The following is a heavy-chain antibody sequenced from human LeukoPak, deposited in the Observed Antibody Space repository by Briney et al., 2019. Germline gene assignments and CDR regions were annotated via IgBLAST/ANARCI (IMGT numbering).Heavy chain of an antibody. J-gene: IGHJ4*02. CDR3: ARTTLHYDYVWGSYRLGLVDY. V-gene: IGHV2-70*11. CDR2: IDWDDYK. Sequence: SGPTLVNPTQTLTLTCTFSGFSLSTSGMCVSWIRQPPGKALEWLARIDWDDYKYYSTSLKTRLTISKDTSKNQVVLTMTNMDPVDTATYYCARTTLHYDYVWGSYRLGLVDYWGQGTLVTVSS. CDR1: GFSLSTSGMC. D-gene: IGHD3-16*02.